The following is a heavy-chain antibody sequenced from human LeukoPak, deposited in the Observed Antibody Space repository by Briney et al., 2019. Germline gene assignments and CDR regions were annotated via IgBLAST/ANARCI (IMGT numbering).Heavy chain of an antibody. CDR1: GFTFSSYG. CDR3: ARDHGSGSYIRYYFDY. V-gene: IGHV3-30*03. CDR2: ISYEGSNK. D-gene: IGHD3-10*01. J-gene: IGHJ4*02. Sequence: GGSLRLSCAASGFTFSSYGVHWVRQAPGKGLEWVAVISYEGSNKYYSDSVKGRFTISRDNSKNTLYLQMNSLRAEDTAVYFSARDHGSGSYIRYYFDYWGQGILVTVSS.